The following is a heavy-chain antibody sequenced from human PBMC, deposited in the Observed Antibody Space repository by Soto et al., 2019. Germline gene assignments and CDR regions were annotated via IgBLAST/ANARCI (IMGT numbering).Heavy chain of an antibody. V-gene: IGHV3-23*01. J-gene: IGHJ3*01. CDR2: ISDPGTST. CDR1: GFTFGNYA. D-gene: IGHD7-27*01. Sequence: GGSLRLSCAASGFTFGNYAMNWVRQAPGKGLEWISSISDPGTSTCYADAVQGSLSMSRHNSENAVVLQMNRLRGDDAAVYFCAKSLGTPSDDFDLWGRGTLVTVSS. CDR3: AKSLGTPSDDFDL.